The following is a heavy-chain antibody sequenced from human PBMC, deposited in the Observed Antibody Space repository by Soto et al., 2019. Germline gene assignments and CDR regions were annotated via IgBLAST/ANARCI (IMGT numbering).Heavy chain of an antibody. CDR1: GYSFTSYW. V-gene: IGHV5-10-1*01. CDR2: IDPSDSYT. D-gene: IGHD5-12*01. CDR3: ARGRDGYNYPRYNWFDP. J-gene: IGHJ5*02. Sequence: GESLKISCKGSGYSFTSYWISWVRQMPRKGLEWMGRIDPSDSYTNYSPSFQGHVTISADKSINTAYLQWSSLKASDTAMYYCARGRDGYNYPRYNWFDPWGQGTLVTVS.